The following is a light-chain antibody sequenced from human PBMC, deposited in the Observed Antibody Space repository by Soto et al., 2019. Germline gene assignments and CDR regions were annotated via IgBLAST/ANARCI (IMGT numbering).Light chain of an antibody. Sequence: DIEMTQSPLSLAVTPGEPASISCRSSQSLLHRTGRNYLAWYLKKPGQSPQLLIYLGSNRASGVPDRFSGSESGTYFTLKISRVEAEDVGIYYCKQALQTPLTFGGGTKVEIK. J-gene: IGKJ4*01. V-gene: IGKV2-28*01. CDR3: KQALQTPLT. CDR2: LGS. CDR1: QSLLHRTGRNY.